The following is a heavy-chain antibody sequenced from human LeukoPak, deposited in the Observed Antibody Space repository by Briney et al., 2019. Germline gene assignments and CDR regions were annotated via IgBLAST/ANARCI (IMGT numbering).Heavy chain of an antibody. J-gene: IGHJ4*02. V-gene: IGHV4-4*02. CDR2: IYHTGST. CDR3: ARRGGFFDF. D-gene: IGHD3-16*01. Sequence: MPSETLSLTCAVSGDSMISTNWWSWVRQPPGQGLELIGEIYHTGSTNYNPSLQSRVTISIDKSKNQFSLRLSSVTAADTAFYYCARRGGFFDFWGQGTLVTVSS. CDR1: GDSMISTNW.